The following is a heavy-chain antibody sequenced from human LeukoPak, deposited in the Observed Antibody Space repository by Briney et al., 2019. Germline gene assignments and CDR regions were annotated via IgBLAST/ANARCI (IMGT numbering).Heavy chain of an antibody. D-gene: IGHD4-17*01. Sequence: SETLSLICTVSGASLSSHYWYWIRQSPGKGLEWIGYIYHCCTTKYNPSLKSRVTISADTSKSKFSLTVRSVTAADTAVYYCAAEYEYGDHDYWGQGTLVTVSS. V-gene: IGHV4-59*11. CDR3: AAEYEYGDHDY. J-gene: IGHJ4*02. CDR2: IYHCCTT. CDR1: GASLSSHY.